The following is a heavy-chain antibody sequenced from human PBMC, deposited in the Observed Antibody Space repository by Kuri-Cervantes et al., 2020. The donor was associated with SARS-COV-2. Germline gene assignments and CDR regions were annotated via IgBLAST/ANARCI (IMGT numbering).Heavy chain of an antibody. Sequence: ASVKVSCKASGYTFTSYYMHWVRQAPGQGLEWMGLINPSGGSTNYAQKFQGRVTMTRDTSTSTVYMELSSLRSEDPAVYYCARGDIHRGCCSSTSCAYYFDDWGQGTLVTVSS. CDR1: GYTFTSYY. J-gene: IGHJ4*02. V-gene: IGHV1-46*01. CDR3: ARGDIHRGCCSSTSCAYYFDD. D-gene: IGHD2-2*01. CDR2: INPSGGST.